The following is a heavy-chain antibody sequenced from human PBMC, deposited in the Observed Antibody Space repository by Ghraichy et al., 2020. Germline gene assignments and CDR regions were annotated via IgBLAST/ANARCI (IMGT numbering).Heavy chain of an antibody. D-gene: IGHD3-10*01. J-gene: IGHJ4*02. V-gene: IGHV4-30-4*07. CDR3: ARDGSGSQLPFDY. Sequence: SETLSLTCAVSGGSISSGAYSWSWIRQPPGKGLEWIGYIYYSGSTYYNPSLKSRVTISVDTSKNQFSLKLKSVTAADTAVYYCARDGSGSQLPFDYWGQGTLVTVSS. CDR2: IYYSGST. CDR1: GGSISSGAYS.